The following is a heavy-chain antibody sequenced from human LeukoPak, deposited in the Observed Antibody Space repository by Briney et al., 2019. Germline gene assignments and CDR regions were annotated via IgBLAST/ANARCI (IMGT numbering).Heavy chain of an antibody. J-gene: IGHJ4*02. Sequence: GGSLRLSCAASGFNFRTSWMNWVRQAPGKGLEWVASINQDGNENYYVDSVMGRFTISRDNAKNSLFLQVNSLRAEDAAVYYCARDRGYNCFDYWGQGTLVTVSS. V-gene: IGHV3-7*01. CDR3: ARDRGYNCFDY. CDR2: INQDGNEN. D-gene: IGHD5-12*01. CDR1: GFNFRTSW.